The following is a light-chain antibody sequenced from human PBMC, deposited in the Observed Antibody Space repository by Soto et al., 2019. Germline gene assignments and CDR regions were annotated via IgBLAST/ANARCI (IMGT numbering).Light chain of an antibody. J-gene: IGLJ3*02. Sequence: QSALTQPASVSGSPGQSITISCTGTSSDVGGYNYVSWYQQQAGKAPKLIIHEVSNRPSGVSNRFSGSKSGNTASLTISGLQAEDEADYYCQSYGDNNQVFGGGTKLTVL. CDR1: SSDVGGYNY. V-gene: IGLV2-14*01. CDR3: QSYGDNNQV. CDR2: EVS.